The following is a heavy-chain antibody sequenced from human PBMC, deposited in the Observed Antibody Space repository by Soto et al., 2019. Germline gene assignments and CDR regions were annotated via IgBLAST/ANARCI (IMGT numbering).Heavy chain of an antibody. CDR3: ARVVSSGWHPDYYYYYGMDV. V-gene: IGHV1-46*01. CDR1: GYTFTXYY. D-gene: IGHD6-19*01. CDR2: INPSGGST. J-gene: IGHJ6*02. Sequence: ASVKVSCKASGYTFTXYYMHWGRQAPGQGLEWMGIINPSGGSTSYAQKFQGRVTMTRDTSTSTVYMELSSLRSEDTAVYYCARVVSSGWHPDYYYYYGMDVWGQGTTVTVSS.